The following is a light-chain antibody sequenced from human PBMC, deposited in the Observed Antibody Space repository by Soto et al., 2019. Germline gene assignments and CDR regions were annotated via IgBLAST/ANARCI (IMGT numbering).Light chain of an antibody. Sequence: QSALTQPPSASGSPGQSVTISCTGTSSDVGANNYVSWYQQHPGKAPKLMIYEVTKRPSGVPDRFSGSKSGNTASLTASGLQAEDEADYYCSSYAGTNRVFGTGTKLTVL. CDR1: SSDVGANNY. CDR3: SSYAGTNRV. J-gene: IGLJ1*01. V-gene: IGLV2-8*01. CDR2: EVT.